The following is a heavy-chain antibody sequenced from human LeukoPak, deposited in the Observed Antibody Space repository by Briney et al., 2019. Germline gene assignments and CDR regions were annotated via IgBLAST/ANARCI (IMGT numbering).Heavy chain of an antibody. CDR2: INPNSGGT. CDR1: GYTFTGYY. D-gene: IGHD4-17*01. J-gene: IGHJ3*02. Sequence: ASVKVSCEASGYTFTGYYMHWVRQAPGQGLEWMGWINPNSGGTNYAQKFQGRVTMTRDTSISTAYMELSRLRSDDTAVYYCARGDGDYVAFDIWGQGTMVTVSS. V-gene: IGHV1-2*02. CDR3: ARGDGDYVAFDI.